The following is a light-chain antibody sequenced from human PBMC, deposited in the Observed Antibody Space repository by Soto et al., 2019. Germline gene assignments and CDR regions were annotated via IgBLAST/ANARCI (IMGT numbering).Light chain of an antibody. CDR3: QQYDNSPIT. CDR1: QSVSSY. J-gene: IGKJ5*01. CDR2: DAS. V-gene: IGKV3D-15*02. Sequence: IVMTQSPATLSVSPWERATLSCRASQSVSSYLAWYQQKPGQAPRLLIYDASNRATGIPARFSGSGSGTDFTLTISRLEPEDFAVYYCQQYDNSPITFGQGTRLEIK.